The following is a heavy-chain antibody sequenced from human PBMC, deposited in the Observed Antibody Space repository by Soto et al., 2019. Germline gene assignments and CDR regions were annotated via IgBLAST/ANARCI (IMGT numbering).Heavy chain of an antibody. V-gene: IGHV3-30*18. Sequence: QVQLVESGGGVVQPGRSLRLSYAASGFTFSSYGMHWVRQAPGKGPEWVAVISYDGSNKYYADSVKGRFTISRDNSKNTLYLQMNSLRAEDTAVYYCAKDKVPVVVTAPFDYWGQGTLVTVSS. J-gene: IGHJ4*02. CDR3: AKDKVPVVVTAPFDY. CDR2: ISYDGSNK. CDR1: GFTFSSYG. D-gene: IGHD2-21*02.